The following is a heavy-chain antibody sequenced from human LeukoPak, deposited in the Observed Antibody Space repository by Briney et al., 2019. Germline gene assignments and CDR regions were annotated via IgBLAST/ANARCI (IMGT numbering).Heavy chain of an antibody. Sequence: PVKVSFKASGGTFSNYAISWVRQAPGQGLEWMGGIIPIFGAANYAQKFQGRVTITTDESTSTAYVELSSLRSEDTAVYYCARDSALYCSSTSCYTWYYYMDVWGKGTTVTVSS. CDR1: GGTFSNYA. CDR3: ARDSALYCSSTSCYTWYYYMDV. D-gene: IGHD2-2*02. V-gene: IGHV1-69*05. J-gene: IGHJ6*03. CDR2: IIPIFGAA.